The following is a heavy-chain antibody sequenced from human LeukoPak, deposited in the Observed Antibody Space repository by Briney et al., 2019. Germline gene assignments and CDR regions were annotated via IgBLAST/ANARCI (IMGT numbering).Heavy chain of an antibody. D-gene: IGHD3-22*01. Sequence: ASVKVSCKASGGTFSSYAISWVRQAPGQGLEWMGGIIPIFGTANYAQKFQGRVTITADESTSTAYMELSSLRSEDTAVYYCAGVPSGYRDAFDIWGQGTMVTVSS. V-gene: IGHV1-69*13. CDR3: AGVPSGYRDAFDI. CDR2: IIPIFGTA. J-gene: IGHJ3*02. CDR1: GGTFSSYA.